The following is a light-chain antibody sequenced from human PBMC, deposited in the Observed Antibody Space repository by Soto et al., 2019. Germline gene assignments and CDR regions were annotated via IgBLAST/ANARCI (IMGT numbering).Light chain of an antibody. CDR1: QRGASSP. Sequence: EIVLTQSPGTLSLSPGESATLSCRASQRGASSPIAWYRQKPGQAPWLLIYGASNRATGIPDRFSGSGSGTDFTLTISRLEAEDSAVYYCQHYGSSPPYTFGQGTKLKIK. CDR2: GAS. J-gene: IGKJ2*01. V-gene: IGKV3-20*01. CDR3: QHYGSSPPYT.